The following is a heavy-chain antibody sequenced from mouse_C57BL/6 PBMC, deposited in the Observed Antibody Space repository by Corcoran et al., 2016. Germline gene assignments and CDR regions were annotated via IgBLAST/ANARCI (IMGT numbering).Heavy chain of an antibody. Sequence: EVQLQQSGPVLVKPGASVKMSCKASGYTFTDYYMNWVKQSHGKSLEWIGVINPYNGGTSYNQKFKGKATLTVDKSSSTAYMELNSLTSEDSAVYYCARCSNYERVTWFAYWGQGTLVTVSA. J-gene: IGHJ3*01. CDR3: ARCSNYERVTWFAY. CDR1: GYTFTDYY. V-gene: IGHV1-19*01. D-gene: IGHD2-5*01. CDR2: INPYNGGT.